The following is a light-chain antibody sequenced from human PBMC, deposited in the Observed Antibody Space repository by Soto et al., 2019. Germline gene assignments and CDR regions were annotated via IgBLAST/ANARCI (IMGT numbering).Light chain of an antibody. CDR3: QQRSNWPIT. Sequence: EIEMTQSPATLSVSPGERATLSCRASQSVSTNVAWYQQKPGQAPRLLIYGASIRATGIPDRFSGSGSGTDFTLTISSLEPEDFAVYYCQQRSNWPITFGPGTKVDI. CDR2: GAS. CDR1: QSVSTN. V-gene: IGKV3-11*01. J-gene: IGKJ3*01.